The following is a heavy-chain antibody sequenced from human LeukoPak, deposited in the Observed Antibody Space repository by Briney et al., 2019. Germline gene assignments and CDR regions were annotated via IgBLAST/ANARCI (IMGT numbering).Heavy chain of an antibody. Sequence: SETLSLTCPVSGGSMNGYFWSWVRQPAGKGLEWIGRISSSGSTNYNPSLKSRVTMSVDTSKKQSSLKLSSVTAADTAVYYCARVGRIVGATDWYFDFWGRGTLVTVSS. CDR3: ARVGRIVGATDWYFDF. J-gene: IGHJ2*01. V-gene: IGHV4-4*07. CDR2: ISSSGST. D-gene: IGHD1-26*01. CDR1: GGSMNGYF.